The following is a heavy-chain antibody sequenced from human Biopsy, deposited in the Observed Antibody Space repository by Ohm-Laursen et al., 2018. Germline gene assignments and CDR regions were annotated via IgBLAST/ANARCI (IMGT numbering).Heavy chain of an antibody. CDR1: AYTLTDYY. V-gene: IGHV1-2*02. D-gene: IGHD6-13*01. CDR2: INPDSGGT. CDR3: ARVGFSSTWPPDRHDAFDI. Sequence: SVTVSCKASAYTLTDYYLHWVRQAPGQGLEWMGWINPDSGGTNCAQKFQGRVTMTRDTSISTVQMELSSLRSDDTAVYYCARVGFSSTWPPDRHDAFDIWGQGTMVTVSS. J-gene: IGHJ3*02.